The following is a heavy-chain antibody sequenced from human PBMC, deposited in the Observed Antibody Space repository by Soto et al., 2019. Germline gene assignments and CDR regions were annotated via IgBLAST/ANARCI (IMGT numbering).Heavy chain of an antibody. CDR1: GFTVSSXY. Sequence: GGSLRLSCAASGFTVSSXYMGWVGQAPGKGLEWVSVIYSGGSTYYADSVKGRFTISRDNSKNTLYLQMNSLRAEDTAVYYCARDHDYYDSSGYSWGQGTLVTVSS. V-gene: IGHV3-53*01. J-gene: IGHJ5*02. D-gene: IGHD3-22*01. CDR2: IYSGGST. CDR3: ARDHDYYDSSGYS.